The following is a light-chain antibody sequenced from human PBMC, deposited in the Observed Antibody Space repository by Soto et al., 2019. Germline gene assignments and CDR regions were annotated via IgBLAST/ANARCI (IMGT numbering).Light chain of an antibody. Sequence: DIQITQSPSTLSASVGDRVTITCRASQSISSWLAWYQQKPGKAPKLLIYKASSLESGVPSRFSGSGPGTEFTLTISSLQPDDFATYYCQQFNNYPWTFGQGTKVDIK. CDR3: QQFNNYPWT. V-gene: IGKV1-5*03. CDR2: KAS. J-gene: IGKJ1*01. CDR1: QSISSW.